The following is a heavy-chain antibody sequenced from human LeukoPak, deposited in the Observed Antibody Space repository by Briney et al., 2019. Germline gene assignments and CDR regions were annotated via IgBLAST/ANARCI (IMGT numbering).Heavy chain of an antibody. V-gene: IGHV4-59*01. CDR3: ARANTSLDYGDSYYYYYGMDV. D-gene: IGHD4-17*01. J-gene: IGHJ6*02. Sequence: PSETLSLTCTVSGGSISSYYWSWIRQPPGKGLEWIGYISYSGSTNYNPSLSSRVTISLDTSKNQFSLKLSSVTAADTAVYYCARANTSLDYGDSYYYYYGMDVWGQGTTVTVSS. CDR1: GGSISSYY. CDR2: ISYSGST.